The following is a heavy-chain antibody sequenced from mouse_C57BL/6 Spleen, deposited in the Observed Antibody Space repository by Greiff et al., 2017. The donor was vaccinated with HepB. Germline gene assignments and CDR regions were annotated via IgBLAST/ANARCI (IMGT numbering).Heavy chain of an antibody. CDR3: TRYYYGSSYDYYLDY. CDR1: GYTFTDYE. D-gene: IGHD1-1*01. V-gene: IGHV1-15*01. CDR2: IDPETGGT. Sequence: QVQLKQSGAELVRPGASVTLSCKASGYTFTDYEMHWVKQTPVHGLEWIGAIDPETGGTAYNQKFKDKAILTADKSSSTAYMELRSLTAEDSAVYYCTRYYYGSSYDYYLDYWGQGTTLTVSS. J-gene: IGHJ2*01.